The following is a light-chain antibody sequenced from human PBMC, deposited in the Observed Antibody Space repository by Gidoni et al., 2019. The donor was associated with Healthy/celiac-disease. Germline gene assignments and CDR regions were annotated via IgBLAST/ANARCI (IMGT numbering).Light chain of an antibody. CDR3: NSRDSSGNHRVV. Sequence: SSELTQDPAVSVVLGHTVRITCQGDSLRSYYASWYQQKPGQAPVLVINGKNNRPSGITDRFSGSSSGNTASLTITGAQAEDEADYYCNSRDSSGNHRVVFGGGTKLTVL. CDR1: SLRSYY. J-gene: IGLJ2*01. V-gene: IGLV3-19*01. CDR2: GKN.